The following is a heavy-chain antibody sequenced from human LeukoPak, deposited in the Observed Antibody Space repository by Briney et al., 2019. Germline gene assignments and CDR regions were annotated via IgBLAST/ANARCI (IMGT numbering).Heavy chain of an antibody. CDR3: ASGFNDFWSLDY. J-gene: IGHJ4*02. V-gene: IGHV4-59*08. CDR2: IYYSGST. D-gene: IGHD3-3*01. CDR1: GGSISSYY. Sequence: SETLSLTCTVSGGSISSYYWSWIRQPPGKGLEWIGYIYYSGSTNYDPSLKSRVTISVDTSKNQFSLKLSSVTAADTAVYYCASGFNDFWSLDYWGQGTLVTVSS.